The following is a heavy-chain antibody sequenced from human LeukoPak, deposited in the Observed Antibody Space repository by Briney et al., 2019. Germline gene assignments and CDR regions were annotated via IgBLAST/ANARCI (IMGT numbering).Heavy chain of an antibody. D-gene: IGHD3-9*01. J-gene: IGHJ4*02. V-gene: IGHV3-64*01. CDR3: ARVRILTGYSDY. CDR2: ISSNGGST. CDR1: GFTFSSYA. Sequence: GTSLRLSCAASGFTFSSYAMHWVRQAPGKGLEYVSAISSNGGSTYYANSVKGRFTISRDNSKNTLYLQMGSLRAEDMAVYYCARVRILTGYSDYWGQGTLVTVSS.